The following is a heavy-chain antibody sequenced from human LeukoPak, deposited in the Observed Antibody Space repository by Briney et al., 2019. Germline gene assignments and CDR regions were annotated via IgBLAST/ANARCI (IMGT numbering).Heavy chain of an antibody. J-gene: IGHJ4*02. Sequence: SETLSLTCTVSGGSISSSSYYWGWIRQPPGKGLEWIGYIYYSGSTNYNPSLKSRVTISVDTSKNQFSLKLSSVTAADTAVYYCAAQSTVAGNFDYWGQGTLVTVSS. CDR3: AAQSTVAGNFDY. D-gene: IGHD6-19*01. CDR2: IYYSGST. CDR1: GGSISSSSYY. V-gene: IGHV4-61*05.